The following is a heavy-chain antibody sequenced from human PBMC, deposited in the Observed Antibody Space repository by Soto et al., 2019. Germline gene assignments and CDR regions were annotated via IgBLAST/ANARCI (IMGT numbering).Heavy chain of an antibody. J-gene: IGHJ4*02. V-gene: IGHV3-23*01. CDR2: VRGTDGTT. Sequence: EVQLLESGGGLVQPGGSLRLSCAGSGFIFSNYVMNWVRQAPWKGLEWVSTVRGTDGTTNYADSVKGRFTISRDNSKNTLYLQMNSLRAEDTAVYYCAKNLDGLSSIFDCWGQGTLVTVSS. CDR1: GFIFSNYV. CDR3: AKNLDGLSSIFDC.